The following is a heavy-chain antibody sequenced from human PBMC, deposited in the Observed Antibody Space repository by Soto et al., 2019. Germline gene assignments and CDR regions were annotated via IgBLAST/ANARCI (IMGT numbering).Heavy chain of an antibody. CDR2: INSDGSST. Sequence: EVQLVESGGGLVQPGGSLRLSCAASGFTFSSYCMHWVRQAPGKGLVWVSRINSDGSSTSYADSVKGRFTISRDNAKNMLYLQMNSLRAEDTAVYYCVRTSLVVAAATREDYWGQGTLVTVSS. V-gene: IGHV3-74*01. CDR1: GFTFSSYC. CDR3: VRTSLVVAAATREDY. D-gene: IGHD2-15*01. J-gene: IGHJ4*02.